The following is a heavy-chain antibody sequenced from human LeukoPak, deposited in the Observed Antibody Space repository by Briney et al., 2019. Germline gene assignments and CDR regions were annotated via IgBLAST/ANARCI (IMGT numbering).Heavy chain of an antibody. Sequence: SETLSLTCTVSGGSISSSSYYWGWLRQPPGKGLEWIGSIYYSGSTYYNPSLKSRVTISVDTSKTQFSLKLSSVTAADTAVYYCASRRPYYYDRDVTDDYWGQGTLVTVSS. V-gene: IGHV4-39*07. CDR2: IYYSGST. CDR3: ASRRPYYYDRDVTDDY. J-gene: IGHJ4*02. CDR1: GGSISSSSYY. D-gene: IGHD3-22*01.